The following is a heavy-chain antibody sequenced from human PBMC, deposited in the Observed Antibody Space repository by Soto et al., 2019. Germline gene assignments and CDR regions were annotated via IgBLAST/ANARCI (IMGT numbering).Heavy chain of an antibody. D-gene: IGHD6-13*01. Sequence: QLQLQESGPGLVKPSETLTLTCTVSGGSISSSDHYWAWIRQPPGKGLEWLATIYYSGSIYYSPSLKSRATISADTSKNQISLNLTSVTAADTALYYCARHRINRGSWYWVDPWGQGTLVTVSS. CDR1: GGSISSSDHY. CDR3: ARHRINRGSWYWVDP. CDR2: IYYSGSI. V-gene: IGHV4-39*01. J-gene: IGHJ5*02.